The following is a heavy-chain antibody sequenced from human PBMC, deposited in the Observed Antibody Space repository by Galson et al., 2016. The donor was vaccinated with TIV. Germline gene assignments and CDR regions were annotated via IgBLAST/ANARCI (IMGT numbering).Heavy chain of an antibody. Sequence: LSLTCTVSGAPIRDGDSFWSWIRQSPGKGLEWIGYIYYSGRTFYNPSLRSRITISVDTSKNQFSVKLTSVTAADTAVYYCARKAGYYYYAMDVWGQGTTVTVSS. CDR1: GAPIRDGDSF. V-gene: IGHV4-30-4*01. J-gene: IGHJ6*02. CDR2: IYYSGRT. CDR3: ARKAGYYYYAMDV.